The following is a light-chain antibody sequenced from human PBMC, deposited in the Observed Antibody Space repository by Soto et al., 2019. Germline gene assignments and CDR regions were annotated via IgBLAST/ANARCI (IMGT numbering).Light chain of an antibody. CDR2: ANT. CDR1: SSNIGAGYD. J-gene: IGLJ1*01. Sequence: QSLLTHPPSLSGAPGQRVTISCAGSSSNIGAGYDVHWYQQVPGAAPKILIYANTNRPSGVPDRFSGSKSGTSASLAIAGLQAEDEADYHCQAYDGSLSGYVFGSGTKVTVL. V-gene: IGLV1-40*01. CDR3: QAYDGSLSGYV.